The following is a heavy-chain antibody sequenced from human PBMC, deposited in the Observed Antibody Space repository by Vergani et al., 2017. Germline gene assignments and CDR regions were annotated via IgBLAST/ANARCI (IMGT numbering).Heavy chain of an antibody. J-gene: IGHJ5*02. CDR1: GYNFTSFD. Sequence: QEQLVQSGAEVRKPGASVKVSCTASGYNFTSFDINWVRLATGQGLEWMGWMNPMSGNTAYAAKFPGRITMTRDSSTDTAYMEMKSLRSEDTAIYFCARDVLDSKYRHSWFGPWCQGTVLTVSS. CDR3: ARDVLDSKYRHSWFGP. CDR2: MNPMSGNT. V-gene: IGHV1-8*01. D-gene: IGHD3/OR15-3a*01.